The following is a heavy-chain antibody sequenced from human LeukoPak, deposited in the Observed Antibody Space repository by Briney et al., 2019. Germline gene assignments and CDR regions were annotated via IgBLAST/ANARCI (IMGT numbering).Heavy chain of an antibody. D-gene: IGHD3-16*02. V-gene: IGHV3-7*01. CDR1: GFTFSSYW. Sequence: GGSLRLSCAASGFTFSSYWMSWVRQAPGKGLEWVANIKQDGGEKYYVDSVKGRFTISRDNAKNSLYLQMNSLRAEDTAVYYCARTAGYDYVWGSYRHYIDYWGQGTLVTVSS. CDR2: IKQDGGEK. J-gene: IGHJ4*02. CDR3: ARTAGYDYVWGSYRHYIDY.